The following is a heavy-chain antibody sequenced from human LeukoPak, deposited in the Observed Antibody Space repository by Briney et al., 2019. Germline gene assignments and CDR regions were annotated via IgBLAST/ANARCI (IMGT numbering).Heavy chain of an antibody. CDR1: GYTFTSYG. J-gene: IGHJ4*02. CDR2: ISAYNGNT. D-gene: IGHD6-19*01. V-gene: IGHV1-18*01. Sequence: ASVKVSCKASGYTFTSYGISWVRQAPGQGLEWMGWISAYNGNTNYAQKLQGRVTMTTDTSTSTAYMELRSLRSDDTAVYYCERDSAMDSSGRFDYWGQGTLVTVSS. CDR3: ERDSAMDSSGRFDY.